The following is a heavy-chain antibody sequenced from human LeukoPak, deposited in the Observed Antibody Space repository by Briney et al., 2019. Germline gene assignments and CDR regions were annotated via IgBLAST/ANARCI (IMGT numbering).Heavy chain of an antibody. D-gene: IGHD1-26*01. J-gene: IGHJ4*02. V-gene: IGHV3-7*01. CDR2: IKGDESAR. CDR1: GLTFSSYA. CDR3: ARDVGGSLDY. Sequence: GRCLRLSCPAPGLTFSSYATTWVRQAAGKGLEWVANIKGDESARHQADSVKGRLTISRDNAKKSVYRQMSSLRGEDTAVYYCARDVGGSLDYWGQGTLVTVSS.